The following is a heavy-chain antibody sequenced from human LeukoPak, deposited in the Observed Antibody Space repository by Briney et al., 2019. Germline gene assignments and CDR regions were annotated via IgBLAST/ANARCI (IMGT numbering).Heavy chain of an antibody. CDR3: ASTGYDFWSGYYHDAFDI. CDR2: ISGSGGST. CDR1: GFTFSSYA. J-gene: IGHJ3*02. V-gene: IGHV3-23*01. D-gene: IGHD3-3*01. Sequence: GGSLRLSCAASGFTFSSYAMRWVRQAPGKGLEWVSAISGSGGSTYYADSVKGRFTISRDNSKNTLYLQMNSLRAEDTAVYYCASTGYDFWSGYYHDAFDIWGQGTMVTVSS.